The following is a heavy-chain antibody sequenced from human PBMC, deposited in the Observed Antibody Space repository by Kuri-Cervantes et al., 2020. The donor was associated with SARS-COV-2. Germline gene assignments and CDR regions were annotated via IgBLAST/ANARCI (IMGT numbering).Heavy chain of an antibody. CDR3: AKDQTRGYCSGGSCYSADY. CDR2: ISGSGGST. V-gene: IGHV3-23*01. D-gene: IGHD2-15*01. CDR1: GFTFSSYA. J-gene: IGHJ4*02. Sequence: GESLKISCAASGFTFSSYAMSWVRQAPGKGLEWVSAISGSGGSTYYADSVKGRFTISRDDSKNTLYLQMNSLRAVDTAVYYCAKDQTRGYCSGGSCYSADYWGQGTLVTVSS.